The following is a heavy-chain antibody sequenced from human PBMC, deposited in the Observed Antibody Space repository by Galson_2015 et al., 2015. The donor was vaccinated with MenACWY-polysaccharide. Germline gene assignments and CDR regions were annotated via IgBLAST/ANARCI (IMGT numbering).Heavy chain of an antibody. CDR3: AREASSGGGVFEI. Sequence: SVKVSCKAPGYTFISNAMHWVRQAPGHALEWMGWITTASGNTRYSQNFQGRVTITRDTSASTAYMELSSLGSEDTAVYYCAREASSGGGVFEIWGQGTMVTVSS. V-gene: IGHV1-3*04. D-gene: IGHD6-19*01. CDR1: GYTFISNA. CDR2: ITTASGNT. J-gene: IGHJ3*02.